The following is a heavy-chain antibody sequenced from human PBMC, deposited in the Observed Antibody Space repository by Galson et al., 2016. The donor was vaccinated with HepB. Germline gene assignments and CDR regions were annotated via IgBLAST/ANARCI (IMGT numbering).Heavy chain of an antibody. V-gene: IGHV3-30*18. D-gene: IGHD3-9*01. CDR1: GFTFSSYG. Sequence: SLRLSCAASGFTFSSYGMHWVRQAPGKGLEWVAVISYDGSNKYYADAVKGRFTISRDNSKTSLFLQMNRLRAEDTAVYYVAKADLLFGYYNGWIYFWGQGTLVTVSS. CDR2: ISYDGSNK. J-gene: IGHJ4*02. CDR3: AKADLLFGYYNGWIYF.